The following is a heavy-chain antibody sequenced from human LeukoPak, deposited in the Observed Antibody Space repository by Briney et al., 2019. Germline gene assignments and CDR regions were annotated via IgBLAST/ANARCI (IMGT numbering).Heavy chain of an antibody. CDR1: GFTVSSNY. CDR2: ISGSGSST. D-gene: IGHD3-22*01. J-gene: IGHJ3*02. Sequence: GGSLRLSCAASGFTVSSNYMSWVRQAPGKGLEWVSGISGSGSSTYYADSVKGRFTISRDNSKNTLYLQMNSLRAGDTAVYYCAKDKSSGWPDAFDIWGQGTMVTVSS. CDR3: AKDKSSGWPDAFDI. V-gene: IGHV3-23*01.